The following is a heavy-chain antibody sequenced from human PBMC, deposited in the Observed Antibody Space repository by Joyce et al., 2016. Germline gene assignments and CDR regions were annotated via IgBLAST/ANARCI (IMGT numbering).Heavy chain of an antibody. D-gene: IGHD3-22*01. CDR2: IYYIGGT. Sequence: QVQLQESGPGLVRPSETLSLTCTVSGGSLNGYYWHWIRQPPGKGLEWISFIYYIGGTSYNPSLESRVTISVDTSKNQFSLKLRSVTAADTAVYYCARDIGGYYDTTGYDAFDIWGQGAMVTVSS. V-gene: IGHV4-59*01. CDR1: GGSLNGYY. J-gene: IGHJ3*02. CDR3: ARDIGGYYDTTGYDAFDI.